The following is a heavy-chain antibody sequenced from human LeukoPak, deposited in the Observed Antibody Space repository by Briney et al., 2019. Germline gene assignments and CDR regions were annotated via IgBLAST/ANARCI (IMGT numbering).Heavy chain of an antibody. CDR3: ARDWRGYSSGPFDY. D-gene: IGHD6-19*01. J-gene: IGHJ4*02. CDR1: GFTFSSYG. V-gene: IGHV3-33*01. CDR2: IWYDGSNK. Sequence: GRSLRLSCAASGFTFSSYGMHWVRQAPGKGLEWVAVIWYDGSNKYYADSVKGRFTISRDNSKNTLYLQMNSLRAEDTAVYYCARDWRGYSSGPFDYWGQGTLVTVSS.